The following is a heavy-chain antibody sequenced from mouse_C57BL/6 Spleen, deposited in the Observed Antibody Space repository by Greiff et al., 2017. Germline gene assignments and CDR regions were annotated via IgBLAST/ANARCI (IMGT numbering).Heavy chain of an antibody. J-gene: IGHJ3*01. CDR2: IRSKSNNYAT. Sequence: EVKLVESGGGLVQPKGSLKLSCAASGFSFNTYAMNWVRQAPGKGLEWVARIRSKSNNYATYYADSVKDRFTISRDDSESMLYLQMNNLKTEDTAMYYCVRQSYGSSCGWFAYWGQGTLVTVSA. D-gene: IGHD1-1*01. V-gene: IGHV10-1*01. CDR3: VRQSYGSSCGWFAY. CDR1: GFSFNTYA.